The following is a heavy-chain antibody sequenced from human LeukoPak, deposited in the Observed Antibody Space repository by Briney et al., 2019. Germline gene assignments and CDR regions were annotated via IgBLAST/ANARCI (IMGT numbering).Heavy chain of an antibody. CDR3: ARDKQLAVAGALDY. Sequence: GGSLRLSCAASGFTFSSYWMYWVRQASGKGLVWVSRINSDGSSTSYADSVKGRFTISRDNAKNTLYLQMNSLRAEDTAVYYCARDKQLAVAGALDYWGQGTLVTVSS. CDR2: INSDGSST. D-gene: IGHD6-19*01. V-gene: IGHV3-74*01. CDR1: GFTFSSYW. J-gene: IGHJ4*02.